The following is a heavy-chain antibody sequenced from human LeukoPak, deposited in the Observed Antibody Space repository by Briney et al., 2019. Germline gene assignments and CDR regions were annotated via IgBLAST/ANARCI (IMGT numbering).Heavy chain of an antibody. J-gene: IGHJ4*02. CDR2: INPNSGGT. CDR3: ARAEEWELPPKNY. Sequence: ASVKVSCKASGYTFTSYGISWVRQAPGQGLEWMGWINPNSGGTNYAQKFQGRVTMTRDTSISTAYMELSRLRSDDTAVYYCARAEEWELPPKNYWGQGTLVTVSS. CDR1: GYTFTSYG. D-gene: IGHD1-26*01. V-gene: IGHV1-2*02.